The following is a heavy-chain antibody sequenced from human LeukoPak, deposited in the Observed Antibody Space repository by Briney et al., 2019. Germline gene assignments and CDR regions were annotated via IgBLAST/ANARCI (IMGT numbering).Heavy chain of an antibody. J-gene: IGHJ5*02. CDR3: ARDYCTSTTCPNWFDP. CDR2: IYHSGRT. CDR1: GGSISSSYW. Sequence: PSETLSLTCAVSGGSISSSYWWSWIRQPPGKGLEWIGEIYHSGRTNYNLSLKSRVTISVDKSKNQFSLKLNSVTAADTAVYYCARDYCTSTTCPNWFDPWGEGTLVTVSS. V-gene: IGHV4-4*02. D-gene: IGHD2-2*01.